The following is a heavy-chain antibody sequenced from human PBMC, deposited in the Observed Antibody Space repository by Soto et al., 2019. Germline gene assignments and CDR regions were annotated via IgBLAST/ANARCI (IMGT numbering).Heavy chain of an antibody. J-gene: IGHJ6*03. CDR2: MNPNSGNT. D-gene: IGHD4-17*01. V-gene: IGHV1-8*01. CDR3: ARGYYGDYVDYYYYMDV. Sequence: ASVKVSCKASGYTFTSSDINWVRQATGQGLEWMGWMNPNSGNTGYAQKFQGRVTMTRNTSISTAYMELSSLRSEDTAVYYCARGYYGDYVDYYYYMDVWGKGTTVTVSS. CDR1: GYTFTSSD.